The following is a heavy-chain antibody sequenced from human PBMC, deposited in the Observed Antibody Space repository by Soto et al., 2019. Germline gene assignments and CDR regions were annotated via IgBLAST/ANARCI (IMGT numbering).Heavy chain of an antibody. CDR3: ARGGLGTFLPDY. CDR1: GFTFSSHW. Sequence: EVQLVESGGGSVQPGGSLRLSCAASGFTFSSHWVHWVRQVPGKGLVWLSRINPDGTRTNYADSVKGRFAISRDNAENTVYLHMNSLRVEDSSAYYCARGGLGTFLPDYWVQGTLVSVSS. D-gene: IGHD3-16*01. J-gene: IGHJ4*02. CDR2: INPDGTRT. V-gene: IGHV3-74*01.